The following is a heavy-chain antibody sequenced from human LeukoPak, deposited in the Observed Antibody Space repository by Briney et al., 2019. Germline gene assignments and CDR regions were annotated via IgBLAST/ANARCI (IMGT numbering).Heavy chain of an antibody. J-gene: IGHJ6*02. CDR1: GGSFSGYY. Sequence: SETVSLTCAVYGGSFSGYYWSWIRQPPGKGLEWIGEINHSGSTNYNPSLKSRVTISVDTSKNQFSLKLSSVTAADTAVYYCARGRVYYYGMDVWGQGTTVTVSS. CDR3: ARGRVYYYGMDV. V-gene: IGHV4-34*01. CDR2: INHSGST.